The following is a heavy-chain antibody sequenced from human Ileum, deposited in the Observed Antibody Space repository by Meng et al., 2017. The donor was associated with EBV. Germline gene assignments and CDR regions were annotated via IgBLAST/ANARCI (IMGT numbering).Heavy chain of an antibody. CDR1: GASLNNNNW. CDR2: IYHTGST. J-gene: IGHJ5*02. V-gene: IGHV4-4*02. CDR3: ARRDTAWFDP. Sequence: VQLQGAGPGLVQPSGTLSLTCTVSGASLNNNNWWSWVRQPPGKGLEWIATIYHTGSTYYNPSLKSRVTISVDTSKNEFSLKVTSVTAADTALYYCARRDTAWFDPWGRGTLVTVSS. D-gene: IGHD2-21*02.